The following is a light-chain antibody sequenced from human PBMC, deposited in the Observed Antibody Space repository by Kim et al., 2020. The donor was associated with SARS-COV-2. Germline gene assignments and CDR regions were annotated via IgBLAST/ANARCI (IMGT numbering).Light chain of an antibody. J-gene: IGKJ5*01. CDR1: QSVSSY. CDR3: QRRSNWPIT. Sequence: IVLTQSPATLSLSPGERATLSCRASQSVSSYLAWYQQKPGQAPRLLIYDASNRATGIPARFSGSGSGTDFTLTISGLEPEDLAVYYGQRRSNWPITFGQGTRLGIK. CDR2: DAS. V-gene: IGKV3-11*01.